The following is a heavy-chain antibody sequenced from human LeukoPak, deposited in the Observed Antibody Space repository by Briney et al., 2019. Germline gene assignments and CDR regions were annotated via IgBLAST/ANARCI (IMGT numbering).Heavy chain of an antibody. V-gene: IGHV5-51*01. CDR2: IYPGDSDT. Sequence: GESLKISCKGSGYSFTSYWIGWVRQMPGKGLEWMGIIYPGDSDTRYSPSFQGQVTISADKYTRTAYLQWSSLKASDTAMYYCARQVKEWLDYFDNWGQGTLVTVSS. CDR1: GYSFTSYW. CDR3: ARQVKEWLDYFDN. J-gene: IGHJ4*02. D-gene: IGHD5-12*01.